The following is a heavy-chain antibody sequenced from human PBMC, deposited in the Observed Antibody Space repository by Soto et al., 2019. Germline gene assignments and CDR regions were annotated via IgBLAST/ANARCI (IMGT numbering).Heavy chain of an antibody. CDR2: LSGSGGTT. J-gene: IGHJ4*02. Sequence: VGSLRLSCTVSGVTLSNYAMNWVRQAPGKGLEWVSSLSGSGGTTYCADSVKGRFIISRDNSKNTLYLLMDSLRAEDTALYYCAKQRADYRSGAATFYFDSWRQGALDTVSS. V-gene: IGHV3-23*01. D-gene: IGHD3-10*01. CDR3: AKQRADYRSGAATFYFDS. CDR1: GVTLSNYA.